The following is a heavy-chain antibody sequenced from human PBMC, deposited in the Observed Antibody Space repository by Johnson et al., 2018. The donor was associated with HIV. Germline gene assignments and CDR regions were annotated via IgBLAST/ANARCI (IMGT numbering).Heavy chain of an antibody. Sequence: QVQLVESGGGVVQPGRSLRLSCAASGFTFSRHGMHWGRQAPGKGLEWVAVISYDGSKRNYADSVKGRFTISRDSSKNTLYREMNGLRAEDTAVYYCARDLTGSYAVDIWGHGTMVTVSS. V-gene: IGHV3-30*04. J-gene: IGHJ3*02. D-gene: IGHD1-26*01. CDR3: ARDLTGSYAVDI. CDR2: ISYDGSKR. CDR1: GFTFSRHG.